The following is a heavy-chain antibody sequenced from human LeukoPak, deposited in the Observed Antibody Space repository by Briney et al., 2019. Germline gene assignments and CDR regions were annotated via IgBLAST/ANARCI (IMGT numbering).Heavy chain of an antibody. J-gene: IGHJ4*02. CDR2: IRSKAYGGTT. CDR3: TRPFSGIAVAGTGFDY. CDR1: GFTFGDYA. D-gene: IGHD6-19*01. Sequence: PGGSLRLSCTASGFTFGDYAMSWFRQAPGKGLEWVGSIRSKAYGGTTEYAASVKGRFTISRDDSKSIAYLQMNSLKTEDTAVYYCTRPFSGIAVAGTGFDYWGQGTLVTVSS. V-gene: IGHV3-49*03.